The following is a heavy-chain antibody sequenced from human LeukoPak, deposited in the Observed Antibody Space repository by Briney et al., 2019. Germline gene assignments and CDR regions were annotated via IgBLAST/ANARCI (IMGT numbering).Heavy chain of an antibody. J-gene: IGHJ4*02. CDR2: IYYDGSA. CDR3: ARHPVSSKTLDY. V-gene: IGHV4-39*01. Sequence: SETLSLTYTVSGGSIGSSTYYWGWIRQPPGKGLEWIGSIYYDGSAYYNPSLKSRVTISIDTSKNQFSLRLSSVTAADTAVYHCARHPVSSKTLDYWGQGTLVTVSS. CDR1: GGSIGSSTYY. D-gene: IGHD6-6*01.